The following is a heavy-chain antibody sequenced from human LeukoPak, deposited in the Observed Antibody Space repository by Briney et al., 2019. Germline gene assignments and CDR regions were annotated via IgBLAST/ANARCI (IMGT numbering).Heavy chain of an antibody. V-gene: IGHV4-39*07. D-gene: IGHD2-2*01. CDR1: GDSISSSSYY. J-gene: IGHJ6*03. Sequence: SETMSLTCTVSGDSISSSSYYWGWVRQPPGKGLEWIGTIFYSGSTYYNPSLKSRVTISVDTSKNQFSLKLSSVTAADTAVYYCASVVPAASDTHDYYYMDVWGKGTTVTVS. CDR3: ASVVPAASDTHDYYYMDV. CDR2: IFYSGST.